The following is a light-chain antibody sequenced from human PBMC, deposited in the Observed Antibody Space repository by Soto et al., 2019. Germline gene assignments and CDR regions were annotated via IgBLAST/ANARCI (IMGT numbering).Light chain of an antibody. V-gene: IGLV4-69*01. CDR3: QTWGTGIIV. CDR1: RGHSSYA. CDR2: LNSDGSH. Sequence: QSVLTQSPSASASLGASVKLTCTLSRGHSSYAIAWHQQQPEKGPRYLMKLNSDGSHSKGDGIPDRFSGSSSGAERYLTISSLQSEDEADYYCQTWGTGIIVFGTGTKLTVL. J-gene: IGLJ1*01.